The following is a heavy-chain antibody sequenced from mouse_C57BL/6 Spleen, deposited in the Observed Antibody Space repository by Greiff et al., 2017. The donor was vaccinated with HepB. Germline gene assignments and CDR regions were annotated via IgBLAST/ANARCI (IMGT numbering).Heavy chain of an antibody. J-gene: IGHJ3*01. D-gene: IGHD2-1*01. V-gene: IGHV1-76*01. Sequence: QVQLKESGAELVRPGASVKLSCKASGYTFTDYYINWVKQRPGQGLEWIARIYPGSGNTYYNEKFKGKATLTAEKSSSTAYMQLSSLTSEDSAVYCCARRYGNYEEWFAYWGQGTLVTVSA. CDR3: ARRYGNYEEWFAY. CDR1: GYTFTDYY. CDR2: IYPGSGNT.